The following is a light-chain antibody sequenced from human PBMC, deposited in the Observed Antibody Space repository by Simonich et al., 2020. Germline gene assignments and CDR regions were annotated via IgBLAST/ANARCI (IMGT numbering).Light chain of an antibody. J-gene: IGLJ3*02. CDR2: DVM. CDR3: SSYTSSSTWV. Sequence: QSALTQPASVSGSPGQSITISCTGTSSDFGGYNYVSWYQQHPGKAPKLMIYDVMNRPSGVSNRFSGSKSGNTASLTISGLQAEDEADYYCSSYTSSSTWVFGGGTKLTVL. V-gene: IGLV2-14*03. CDR1: SSDFGGYNY.